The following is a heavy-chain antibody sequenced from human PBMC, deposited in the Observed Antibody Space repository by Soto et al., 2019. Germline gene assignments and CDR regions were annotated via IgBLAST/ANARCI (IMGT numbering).Heavy chain of an antibody. D-gene: IGHD2-2*01. J-gene: IGHJ6*03. Sequence: GGSLSLSCAASGFTFSNAWMSWVRQAPGKGLEWVGRIKSKTDGGTTDYAAPVKGRFTISRDDSKNTLYLQMNSLKTEDTAVYYCTIVQVCSSTSCYYYYYYMDVWGKGTTVTSP. CDR1: GFTFSNAW. V-gene: IGHV3-15*01. CDR2: IKSKTDGGTT. CDR3: TIVQVCSSTSCYYYYYYMDV.